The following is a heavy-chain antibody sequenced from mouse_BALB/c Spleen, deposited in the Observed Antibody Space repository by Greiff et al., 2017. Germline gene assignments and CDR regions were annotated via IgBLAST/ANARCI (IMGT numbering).Heavy chain of an antibody. D-gene: IGHD2-10*02. J-gene: IGHJ4*01. CDR1: GFTFSSYA. CDR3: ARGGYGNYEDY. V-gene: IGHV5-6-5*01. Sequence: DVMLVESGGGLVKPGGSLKLSCAASGFTFSSYAMSWVRQTPEKRLEWVASISSGGSTYYPDSVKGRFTISRDNARNILYLQMSSLRSEDTAMYYCARGGYGNYEDYWGQGTSVTVSS. CDR2: ISSGGST.